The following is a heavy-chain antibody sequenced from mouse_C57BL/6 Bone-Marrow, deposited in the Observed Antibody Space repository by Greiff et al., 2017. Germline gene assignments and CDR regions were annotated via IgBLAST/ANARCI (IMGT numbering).Heavy chain of an antibody. D-gene: IGHD1-1*01. CDR1: GFTFSDYG. Sequence: EVMLVESGGGLVQPGGSLKLSCAASGFTFSDYGMAWVRQAPRKGPEWVAFISNLAYSIYYADTVTGRFTISRENAKNTLYLEMGSLRSEDTAMYYCAREESYYYGSSYDWYFDVWGTGTTVTVSS. CDR2: ISNLAYSI. J-gene: IGHJ1*03. CDR3: AREESYYYGSSYDWYFDV. V-gene: IGHV5-15*04.